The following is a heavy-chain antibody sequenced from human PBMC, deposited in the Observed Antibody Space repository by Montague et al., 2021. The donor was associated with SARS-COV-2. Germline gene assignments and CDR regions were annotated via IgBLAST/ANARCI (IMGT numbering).Heavy chain of an antibody. D-gene: IGHD3-10*01. CDR3: AKHTVYDLAELLSPLDH. CDR1: GFTFSTYA. CDR2: IYGDGRGT. Sequence: SLRLSCAASGFTFSTYAMSWVRQAPGKGLEWVSVIYGDGRGTYYAESVKGRSTISRDNSKSTLYLRMNSLRADDTAVYYCAKHTVYDLAELLSPLDHWGQGTLVTVSS. J-gene: IGHJ4*02. V-gene: IGHV3-23*03.